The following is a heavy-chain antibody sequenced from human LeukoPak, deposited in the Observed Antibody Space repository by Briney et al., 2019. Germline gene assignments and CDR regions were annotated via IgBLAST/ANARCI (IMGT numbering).Heavy chain of an antibody. J-gene: IGHJ6*02. CDR1: GYTFTSYD. D-gene: IGHD2-2*01. CDR3: ARGPVSTHGMDV. V-gene: IGHV1-8*01. Sequence: ASVKVSRKASGYTFTSYDINWVRQDTGQGLEWMGWKNPNSGRTGFAQKFQGRLTMTTNTSISTAYMELSSLTSEDTAVYYCARGPVSTHGMDVWGQGATVTVSS. CDR2: KNPNSGRT.